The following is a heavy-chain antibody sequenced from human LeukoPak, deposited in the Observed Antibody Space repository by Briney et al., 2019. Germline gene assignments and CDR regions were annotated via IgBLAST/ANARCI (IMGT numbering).Heavy chain of an antibody. CDR2: ISSSSSYI. J-gene: IGHJ4*02. CDR3: ARDLTYYYGSGFGC. V-gene: IGHV3-21*01. Sequence: GGSLRLSCAASGFTLSSYSMNWVRQAPGKGLEWISSISSSSSYIYYADSVKGRFTISRDNAKNSLYLQMNSLRAEDTAVYYCARDLTYYYGSGFGCWGQGTLVTVSS. CDR1: GFTLSSYS. D-gene: IGHD3-10*01.